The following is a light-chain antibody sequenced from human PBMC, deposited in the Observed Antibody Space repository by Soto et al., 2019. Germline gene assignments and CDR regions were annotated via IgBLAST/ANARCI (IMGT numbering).Light chain of an antibody. V-gene: IGLV2-14*01. CDR1: TRDIAGYNY. CDR3: TSFSSSTSLYV. Sequence: QSVLTQPASVSGPLGRSITISCPGTTRDIAGYNYISWYQQLPGKAPKLMIYQVTIRPSGISNRFSGSKSGNTASLTISGLQAEDEADYYCTSFSSSTSLYVFGTGTKVTVL. J-gene: IGLJ1*01. CDR2: QVT.